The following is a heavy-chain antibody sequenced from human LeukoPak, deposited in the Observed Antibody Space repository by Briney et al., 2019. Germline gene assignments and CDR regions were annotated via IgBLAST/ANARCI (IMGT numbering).Heavy chain of an antibody. CDR2: KKQDGSDK. J-gene: IGHJ4*02. D-gene: IGHD6-19*01. CDR1: GFTFSDFW. CDR3: ARGTYSSGWYPDYFDY. V-gene: IGHV3-7*03. Sequence: GGSLRLSCVASGFTFSDFWMSGVRQAPGKGLEWLPNKKQDGSDKYYADSMRGRFTISRDNAKDSLYLQMNSLRAEDTAVYFCARGTYSSGWYPDYFDYWGQGTLVTVSS.